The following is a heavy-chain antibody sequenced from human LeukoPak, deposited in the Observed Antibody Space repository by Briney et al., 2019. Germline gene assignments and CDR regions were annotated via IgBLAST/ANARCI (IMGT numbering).Heavy chain of an antibody. CDR1: GASFSSGDQY. CDR3: SSGLDSRKLGY. CDR2: IHPSGRL. D-gene: IGHD3-22*01. J-gene: IGHJ4*02. V-gene: IGHV4-31*03. Sequence: PSQTLSLTCTVSGASFSSGDQYWNWIRQNPGKGLEWIGSIHPSGRLYNNPSLESRVTISIDTSKNQFSLNLNSAAAADTAVYFCSSGLDSRKLGYWGQGTLVTVSS.